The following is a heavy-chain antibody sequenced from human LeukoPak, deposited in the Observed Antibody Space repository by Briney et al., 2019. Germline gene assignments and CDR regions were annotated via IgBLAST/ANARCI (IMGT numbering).Heavy chain of an antibody. CDR1: GFTFSSYA. D-gene: IGHD6-13*01. CDR3: AGRISLAAAADY. V-gene: IGHV3-23*01. J-gene: IGHJ4*02. Sequence: PGASLRLSCAASGFTFSSYAMSWVRQAPGKGLEWVSAISGSGGSTYYADSVKGRFTISRDNSKNTLYLQMNSLRAEDTAVYYCAGRISLAAAADYWGQGTLVTVSS. CDR2: ISGSGGST.